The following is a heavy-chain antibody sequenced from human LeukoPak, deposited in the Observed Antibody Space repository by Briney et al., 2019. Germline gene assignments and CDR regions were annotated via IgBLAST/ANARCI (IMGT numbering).Heavy chain of an antibody. CDR1: GYTLTELS. V-gene: IGHV1-24*01. J-gene: IGHJ4*02. D-gene: IGHD6-19*01. Sequence: ASVTVSCAVSGYTLTELSMHWVRQAPGKGLEWMGGFDPEDGETIYAQKFQGRVTMTKDTSTDTAYMELSSLRSEDTAVYYCARYQWGIAVAAEGGFDYWGQGTLVTVSS. CDR3: ARYQWGIAVAAEGGFDY. CDR2: FDPEDGET.